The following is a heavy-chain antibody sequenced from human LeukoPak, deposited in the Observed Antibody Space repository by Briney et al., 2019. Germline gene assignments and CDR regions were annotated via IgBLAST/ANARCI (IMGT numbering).Heavy chain of an antibody. V-gene: IGHV1-69*11. Sequence: SVKVSCKASGGTFNNHGISWIRQAPGQGVAGMGRIIPIVGTADYGQKWQGIVTINADESTTTVFLDLSSLKSEDTAMYYCARAGDSYVAGRGDGYFHHWGQGTPVIVSS. D-gene: IGHD3-16*01. CDR2: IIPIVGTA. CDR3: ARAGDSYVAGRGDGYFHH. J-gene: IGHJ1*01. CDR1: GGTFNNHG.